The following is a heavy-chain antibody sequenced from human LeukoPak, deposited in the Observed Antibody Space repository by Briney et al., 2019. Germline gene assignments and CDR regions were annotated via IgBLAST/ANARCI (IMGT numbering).Heavy chain of an antibody. D-gene: IGHD6-13*01. CDR3: ARGIAAAGNLWFDP. CDR1: GGSISSYY. J-gene: IGHJ5*02. CDR2: IYYGGST. Sequence: SETLSLTCTVSGGSISSYYWSWIRQPPGKGLEWIGYIYYGGSTNYNPSLKSRVTISVDTSKNQFSLKLSSVTAADTAVYYCARGIAAAGNLWFDPWGQGTLVTVSS. V-gene: IGHV4-59*08.